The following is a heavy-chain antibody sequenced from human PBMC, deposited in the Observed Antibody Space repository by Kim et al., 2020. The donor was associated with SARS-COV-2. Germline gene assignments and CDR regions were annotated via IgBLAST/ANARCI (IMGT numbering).Heavy chain of an antibody. V-gene: IGHV5-51*01. J-gene: IGHJ4*02. CDR3: ARHPGGDY. D-gene: IGHD3-10*01. CDR2: DSAT. Sequence: DSATRYSPSFQGQVTISAEKSISTAYLQWSSLKASDTAMYYCARHPGGDYWGQGTLVTVSS.